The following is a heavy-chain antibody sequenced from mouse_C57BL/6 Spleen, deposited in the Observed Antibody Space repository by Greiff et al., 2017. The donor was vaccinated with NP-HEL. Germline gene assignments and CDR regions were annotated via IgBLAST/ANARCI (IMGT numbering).Heavy chain of an antibody. CDR2: SYPGDGDT. CDR1: GYAFSSYW. D-gene: IGHD2-13*01. CDR3: ARPGDERGFAY. J-gene: IGHJ2*01. Sequence: QVQLQQSGAELVKPGASVKISCKGSGYAFSSYWMNWGKQRPGKGLEWSGQSYPGDGDTNYNGKFKGKGTLTAANSSSTAYMQRSSLTSEDSAVYFCARPGDERGFAYWGQGTPLTVSS. V-gene: IGHV1-80*01.